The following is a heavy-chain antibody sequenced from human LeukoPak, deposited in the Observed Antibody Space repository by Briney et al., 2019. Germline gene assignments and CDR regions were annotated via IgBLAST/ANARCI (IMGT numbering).Heavy chain of an antibody. J-gene: IGHJ4*02. D-gene: IGHD2-15*01. V-gene: IGHV3-21*01. CDR1: GFTFSSYS. CDR3: ARAFGVVAADFDY. Sequence: PGGSLRLSCAASGFTFSSYSMNWVRQAPGKGLEWASSISSSSSYIYYADSVKGRFTISRDNAKNSLYLQMNSLRAEDTAVYYCARAFGVVAADFDYWGQGTLVTVSS. CDR2: ISSSSSYI.